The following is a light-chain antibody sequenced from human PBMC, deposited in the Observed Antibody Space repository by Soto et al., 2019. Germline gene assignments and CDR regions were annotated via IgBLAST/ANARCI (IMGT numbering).Light chain of an antibody. V-gene: IGKV1-12*01. CDR1: RAIGDR. CDR3: LQVYSFPRT. J-gene: IGKJ1*01. Sequence: DIQMTQSPSALSAVVGDRVTITCRASRAIGDRLAWFQQKPGKAPRFLIQTASNLQGGVPSRFSGSGSGTEFILSINSLQPEDIGTYYCLQVYSFPRTFGQGTNVDIK. CDR2: TAS.